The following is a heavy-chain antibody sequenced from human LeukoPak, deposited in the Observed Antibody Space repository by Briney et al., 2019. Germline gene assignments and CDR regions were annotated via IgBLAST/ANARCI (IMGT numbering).Heavy chain of an antibody. CDR3: ARGLSGSYRLRDY. J-gene: IGHJ4*02. CDR1: GGSFSGYY. V-gene: IGHV4-34*01. D-gene: IGHD1-26*01. Sequence: RTSETLSLTCAVYGGSFSGYYWSWIRQPPGKGLEWIGEINHSGSTNYNPSLKSRVTISVDTSKNQFSLKLSSVTAADTAVYYCARGLSGSYRLRDYWGQGTLVTVSS. CDR2: INHSGST.